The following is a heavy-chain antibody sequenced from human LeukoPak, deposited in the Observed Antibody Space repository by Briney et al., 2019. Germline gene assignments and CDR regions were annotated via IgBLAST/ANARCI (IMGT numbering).Heavy chain of an antibody. D-gene: IGHD2-2*01. V-gene: IGHV1-2*02. CDR2: INPNSGGT. CDR3: ARGYCSSTSCYHGFDY. CDR1: GYTFTGYY. Sequence: ASVKVSCKASGYTFTGYYMHWVRQAPGQGLEWMGWINPNSGGTNYAQKFQGRVTMTRDTSISTAYMELSRLRSDDTAVYYCARGYCSSTSCYHGFDYWGQGTLVTVSS. J-gene: IGHJ4*02.